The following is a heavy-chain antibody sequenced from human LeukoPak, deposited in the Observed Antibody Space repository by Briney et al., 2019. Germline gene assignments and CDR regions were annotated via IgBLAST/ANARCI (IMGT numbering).Heavy chain of an antibody. Sequence: SETLSLTCTVSGVSINGYYWSWIRQPPGKGLEWIGEINHSGSTNYNPSLKSRVTISVDTSKNQFSLKLSSVTAAGTAVYYCARGAKYCTNGVCYPYYYYGMDVWGQGTTVTVSS. CDR1: GVSINGYY. V-gene: IGHV4-34*01. D-gene: IGHD2-8*01. CDR2: INHSGST. CDR3: ARGAKYCTNGVCYPYYYYGMDV. J-gene: IGHJ6*02.